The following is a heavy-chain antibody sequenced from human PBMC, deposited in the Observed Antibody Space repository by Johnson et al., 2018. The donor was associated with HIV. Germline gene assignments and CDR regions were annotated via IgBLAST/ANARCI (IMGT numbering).Heavy chain of an antibody. D-gene: IGHD6-13*01. Sequence: QVLLVESGGGLVQPGGSLRLSCAASGFTFSSYAMSWVRQAPGKGLEWVAGISEDGSNKYYADSVKGRLTISRDNSKNTLYLQMNSLRAEDTAVYYCAKEGWAAAQEGWGAFDIWGQGTMVTVSS. CDR1: GFTFSSYA. CDR2: ISEDGSNK. J-gene: IGHJ3*02. CDR3: AKEGWAAAQEGWGAFDI. V-gene: IGHV3-30-3*01.